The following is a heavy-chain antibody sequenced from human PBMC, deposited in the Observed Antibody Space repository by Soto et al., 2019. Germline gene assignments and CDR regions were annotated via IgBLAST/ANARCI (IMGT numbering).Heavy chain of an antibody. CDR1: GFTLSAYW. CDR2: LSSDGFGT. Sequence: LRLSCAASGFTLSAYWMHWVRQAPGRGLEWVSRLSSDGFGTAYADSVKGRFHISRDNARNTLFLQMNGLRAEDTAVYYCARDLGGPDYWGRGTLVTVSS. J-gene: IGHJ4*02. D-gene: IGHD3-16*01. V-gene: IGHV3-74*03. CDR3: ARDLGGPDY.